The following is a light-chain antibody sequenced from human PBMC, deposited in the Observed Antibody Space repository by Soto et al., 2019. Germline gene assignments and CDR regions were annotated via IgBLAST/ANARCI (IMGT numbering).Light chain of an antibody. CDR3: LQDYGDSCT. J-gene: IGKJ1*01. Sequence: QMTQSPSSLSASVGEKIIITCRASRDVGSDVSWYQQKPGQAPKLLIYAASNLYTGVPSRFSGSRSGTEFTLTISSLQPEDFASYYCLQDYGDSCTFGQGTKVEIE. V-gene: IGKV1-6*01. CDR2: AAS. CDR1: RDVGSD.